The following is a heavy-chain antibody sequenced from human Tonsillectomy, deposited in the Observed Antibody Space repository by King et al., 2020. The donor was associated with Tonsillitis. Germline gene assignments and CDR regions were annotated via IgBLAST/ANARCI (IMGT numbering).Heavy chain of an antibody. Sequence: VQLVESGGGVVQPGRSLRLSCAASGFNFTRYGMHWVRQPPGKGLEWVAVISNDGNRKYYGDPVKGRFSISRDNSNNILYLQMNRLRVEDTAVYYYAKDRPSAVAASFDYWGQGILVTVSS. D-gene: IGHD6-19*01. CDR3: AKDRPSAVAASFDY. CDR1: GFNFTRYG. V-gene: IGHV3-30*18. CDR2: ISNDGNRK. J-gene: IGHJ4*02.